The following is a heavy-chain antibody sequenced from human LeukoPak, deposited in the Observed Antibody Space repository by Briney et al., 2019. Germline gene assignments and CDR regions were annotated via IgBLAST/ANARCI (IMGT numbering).Heavy chain of an antibody. Sequence: PGGSLRLSCAASGFTFSSYAMSWVRQAPGKGLEWVTATSGSGGSTYYADSVKGRFTISRDTSKNTLYLQMNSLRAEDTAVYYCARDRDTYGYPYNAFDVWGQGTMVTVSS. CDR3: ARDRDTYGYPYNAFDV. V-gene: IGHV3-23*01. CDR2: TSGSGGST. CDR1: GFTFSSYA. D-gene: IGHD5-18*01. J-gene: IGHJ3*01.